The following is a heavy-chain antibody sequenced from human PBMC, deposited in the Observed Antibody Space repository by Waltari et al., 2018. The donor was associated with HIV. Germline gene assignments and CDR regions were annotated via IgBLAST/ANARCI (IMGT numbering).Heavy chain of an antibody. CDR2: ISHSGNT. J-gene: IGHJ6*02. CDR1: GASIGSNYY. D-gene: IGHD2-8*01. V-gene: IGHV4-39*01. Sequence: QLQLQESGPGLVKPSETLSLTCSVSGASIGSNYYWGWVRQPPGKGLEWIATISHSGNTYYNPSLKNRVTISADTSKNQFSLKLSSVTATDTAVYYCLMEGYYYGMDVWGQGTTVTVSS. CDR3: LMEGYYYGMDV.